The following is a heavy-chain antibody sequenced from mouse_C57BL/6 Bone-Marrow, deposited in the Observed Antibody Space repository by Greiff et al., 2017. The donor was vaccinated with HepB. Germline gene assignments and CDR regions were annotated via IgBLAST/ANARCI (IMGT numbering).Heavy chain of an antibody. Sequence: EVQLVESGGGLVKPGGSLKLSCAASGFTFSDYGMHWVRQAPEKGLEWVAYISSGSSTIYYADTVKGRFTISRDNAKNNLFLQMTSLRSDDTAMYYCARRCYDYLFAYWGQGTLVTVSA. CDR2: ISSGSSTI. CDR1: GFTFSDYG. V-gene: IGHV5-17*01. J-gene: IGHJ3*01. D-gene: IGHD2-4*01. CDR3: ARRCYDYLFAY.